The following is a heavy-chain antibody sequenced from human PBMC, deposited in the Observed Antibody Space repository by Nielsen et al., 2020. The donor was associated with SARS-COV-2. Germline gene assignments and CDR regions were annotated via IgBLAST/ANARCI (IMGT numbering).Heavy chain of an antibody. Sequence: SLKISCAASGFTFDDYAMHWVRQAPGKGLEWVSGISWNSGSIGYADSVKGRFTISRDNAKNSLYLQMNSLRAEDTALYYCAKDRAVAGSDYYYGMDVWGQGTTVTVSS. J-gene: IGHJ6*02. CDR1: GFTFDDYA. CDR2: ISWNSGSI. D-gene: IGHD6-19*01. V-gene: IGHV3-9*01. CDR3: AKDRAVAGSDYYYGMDV.